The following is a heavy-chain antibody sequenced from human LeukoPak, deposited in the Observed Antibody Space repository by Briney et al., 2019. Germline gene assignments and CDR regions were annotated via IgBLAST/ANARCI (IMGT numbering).Heavy chain of an antibody. CDR3: ARGQDYFDSSGYFPVVRH. Sequence: ASVKVSCKDSGYTFTNYGLNWVRQAPGQGLEWMGWINTNTGNPTYAQGFTGRFVFSMDTSVSTAYLQINTLKTEDTAVYYCARGQDYFDSSGYFPVVRHWGQGTLVTVSS. D-gene: IGHD3-22*01. CDR2: INTNTGNP. V-gene: IGHV7-4-1*02. J-gene: IGHJ4*02. CDR1: GYTFTNYG.